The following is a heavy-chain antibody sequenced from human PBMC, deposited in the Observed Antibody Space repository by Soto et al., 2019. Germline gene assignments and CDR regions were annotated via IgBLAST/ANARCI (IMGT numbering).Heavy chain of an antibody. D-gene: IGHD2-2*02. CDR2: IKSKTDGEST. J-gene: IGHJ4*02. Sequence: EVQLVESGGGLVKPGESLRLSCVASGFTFSNAWRSWVRQAPGKGLEWVGRIKSKTDGESTDYAAPVKGRFTISRDDSKNILYLQMNSLRTEDTAVYYCSTHYPYPPAGIRRRFFDYWGQGTLGIVSS. CDR3: STHYPYPPAGIRRRFFDY. V-gene: IGHV3-15*01. CDR1: GFTFSNAW.